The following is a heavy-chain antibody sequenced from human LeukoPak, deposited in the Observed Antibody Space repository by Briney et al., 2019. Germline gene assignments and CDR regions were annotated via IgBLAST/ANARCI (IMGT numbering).Heavy chain of an antibody. J-gene: IGHJ4*02. CDR3: ARGARGSGTASDY. V-gene: IGHV3-74*01. Sequence: GGSLRLSCAASGFPFSSYWMHWVRQAPGKGLVWVSRINSDGSSTNYADSVKGRFTISRDNAKNTLHLQMNSLRAEDTAVYYCARGARGSGTASDYWGQGTLVTVSS. CDR1: GFPFSSYW. CDR2: INSDGSST. D-gene: IGHD3-10*01.